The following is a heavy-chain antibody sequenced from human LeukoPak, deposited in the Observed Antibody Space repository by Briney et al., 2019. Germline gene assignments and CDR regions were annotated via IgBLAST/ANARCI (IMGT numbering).Heavy chain of an antibody. CDR3: AREVSGDYGAFDI. Sequence: GASVKVSCKASGYTFTGYYMHWVRQAPGQGLEWMGWINPNSGGTNYAQKFQGRVTMARDTSISTAYMELSRLRSDDTAVYYCAREVSGDYGAFDIWGQGTMVTVSS. V-gene: IGHV1-2*02. CDR1: GYTFTGYY. J-gene: IGHJ3*02. CDR2: INPNSGGT. D-gene: IGHD4-17*01.